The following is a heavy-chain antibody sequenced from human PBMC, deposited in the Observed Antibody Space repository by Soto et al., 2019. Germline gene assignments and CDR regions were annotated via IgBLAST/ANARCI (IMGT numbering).Heavy chain of an antibody. Sequence: QITLKESGPPLVKPTQTLTLTCTFSGFSLSTSGVGVGWIRQPPGKALEWLALIYWDDDKRYSPSLKSRLTITKDTSKNQVVLTMTNMDPVDTATYYCAHRRGMPRGFDYWGQGTLVTVSS. J-gene: IGHJ4*02. D-gene: IGHD2-15*01. CDR3: AHRRGMPRGFDY. CDR2: IYWDDDK. CDR1: GFSLSTSGVG. V-gene: IGHV2-5*02.